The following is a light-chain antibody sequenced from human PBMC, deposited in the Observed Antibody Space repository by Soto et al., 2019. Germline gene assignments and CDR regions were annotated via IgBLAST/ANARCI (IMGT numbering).Light chain of an antibody. Sequence: EIVLTQSPATLSLSVGERATLSCRASQSVSPYLAWYQQKPGQAPRLLIYDASKRATGIPGRFSGSGSGTDFSLTITSLEREEFAVYYCQQRSTWPLTFGGGTKVEIK. V-gene: IGKV3-11*01. CDR2: DAS. CDR3: QQRSTWPLT. CDR1: QSVSPY. J-gene: IGKJ4*01.